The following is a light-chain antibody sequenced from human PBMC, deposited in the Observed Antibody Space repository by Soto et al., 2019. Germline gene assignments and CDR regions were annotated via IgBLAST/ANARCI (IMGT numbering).Light chain of an antibody. Sequence: EIVITESPATLSASPGERITLSCKASQSIANNLAWHQQKPGQAPRLLMYGASTRAADIPARFSGSGSGTEFSLTISSLQSEDFAIYYCHQYNDWPPWTFGQGTKVDI. CDR2: GAS. CDR1: QSIANN. V-gene: IGKV3-15*01. CDR3: HQYNDWPPWT. J-gene: IGKJ1*01.